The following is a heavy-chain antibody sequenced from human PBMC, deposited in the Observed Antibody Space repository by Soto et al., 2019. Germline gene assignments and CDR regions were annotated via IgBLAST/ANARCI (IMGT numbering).Heavy chain of an antibody. CDR3: ARGLKDIVVVAAAPYFEY. CDR2: INHSGST. J-gene: IGHJ4*02. CDR1: CGSFIDYY. D-gene: IGHD2-15*01. Sequence: SETLPLTYAVYCGSFIDYYCRWILQPPGKGLEWIVEINHSGSTNYNPSLDSRGTIAVITPKNQFSLKLSAWTAAHPGGYCGARGLKDIVVVAAAPYFEYWGQGTLVTGSS. V-gene: IGHV4-34*01.